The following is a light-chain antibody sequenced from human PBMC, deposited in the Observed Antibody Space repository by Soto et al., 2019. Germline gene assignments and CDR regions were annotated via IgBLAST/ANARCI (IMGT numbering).Light chain of an antibody. CDR1: QSISIW. CDR2: KAS. J-gene: IGKJ1*01. V-gene: IGKV1-5*03. Sequence: DIQMTQSPSTLSASVGDRVTITCRASQSISIWLAWYQQKPGKAPKILIYKASSLESGVPSRFSGIGSVTEFTLTISSLPPDDFAPYYCQQYSTYTPRTFGQGTKVEIK. CDR3: QQYSTYTPRT.